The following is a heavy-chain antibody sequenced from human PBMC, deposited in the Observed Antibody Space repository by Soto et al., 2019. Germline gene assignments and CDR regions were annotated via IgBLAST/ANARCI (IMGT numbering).Heavy chain of an antibody. J-gene: IGHJ4*02. CDR2: LYYSGDT. CDR3: ARRVVVTQSYFDH. V-gene: IGHV4-39*01. D-gene: IGHD3-22*01. CDR1: GGSISSGDYY. Sequence: SETLSLTCTVSGGSISSGDYYWSWIRQPPGKGLEWIGSLYYSGDTYYNPSLKSRVTISVDTSKNQFSLKLGSVTAADTAVYYCARRVVVTQSYFDHWGQGTLVTVSS.